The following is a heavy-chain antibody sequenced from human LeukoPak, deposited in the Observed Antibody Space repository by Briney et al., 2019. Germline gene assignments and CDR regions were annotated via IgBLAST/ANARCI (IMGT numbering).Heavy chain of an antibody. CDR2: IDPSDSYT. J-gene: IGHJ4*02. V-gene: IGHV5-10-1*01. CDR1: GYSFTSYW. Sequence: GESLKISCKGSGYSFTSYWISWVRQMPGKGLEWMGRIDPSDSYTNYSPSFQGHVTISADKSISTAYLQWSSLKASDTATYYCARHDGIAASGFDYWGQGTLVTVSS. D-gene: IGHD6-13*01. CDR3: ARHDGIAASGFDY.